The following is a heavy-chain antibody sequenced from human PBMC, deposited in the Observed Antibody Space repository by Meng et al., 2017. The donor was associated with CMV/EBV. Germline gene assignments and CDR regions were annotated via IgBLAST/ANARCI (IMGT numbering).Heavy chain of an antibody. CDR3: ARALRSGYFAWFDP. CDR2: INSDGSST. D-gene: IGHD3-3*01. Sequence: GGSLRLSCAASGFTFSSYWMHWVRQAPGKGLVWVSRINSDGSSTSYADSVKGRFTISRDNAKNTLYLQMNSLRAADTAVYYCARALRSGYFAWFDPWGQGTLVTVSS. CDR1: GFTFSSYW. V-gene: IGHV3-74*01. J-gene: IGHJ5*02.